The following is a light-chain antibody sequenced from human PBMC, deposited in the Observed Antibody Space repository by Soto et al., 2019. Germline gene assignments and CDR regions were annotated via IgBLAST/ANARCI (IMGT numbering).Light chain of an antibody. V-gene: IGKV1-5*03. CDR3: QQYNGYSPRT. Sequence: DIQMTQSPSTLSASVGDRVTITCRASQSSNWLAWYQQKPGKAPKLLIYKASSLESGVPSRFSGSGSGTEFTLTISSLHPDDFATYYCQQYNGYSPRTFGPGTKVEIK. J-gene: IGKJ1*01. CDR1: QSSNW. CDR2: KAS.